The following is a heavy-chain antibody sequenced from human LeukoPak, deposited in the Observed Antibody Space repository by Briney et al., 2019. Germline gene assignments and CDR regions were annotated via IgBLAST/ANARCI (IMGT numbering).Heavy chain of an antibody. V-gene: IGHV4-34*01. Sequence: PSETLSLICAVYGGSFSGYYWSWIRQPPGKGLEWIGEINHSGSTNYNPSLKSRVTISVDTSKNQFSLKLSSVTAADTAVYYCASPRNFWSGYSYYYYMDVWGKGTTVTVSS. CDR3: ASPRNFWSGYSYYYYMDV. CDR2: INHSGST. CDR1: GGSFSGYY. D-gene: IGHD3-3*01. J-gene: IGHJ6*03.